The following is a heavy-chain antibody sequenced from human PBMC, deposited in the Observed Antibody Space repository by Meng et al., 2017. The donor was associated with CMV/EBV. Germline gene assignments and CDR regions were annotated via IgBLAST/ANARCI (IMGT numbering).Heavy chain of an antibody. CDR3: ARVTSRVAGAFDY. Sequence: VQRKGSDPGLVKPSQTLSLTCPVSGGSNSSGDYYWSWIRQPPGKGLVWIGYIYYSGSTYYNPSLKSRVTISVDTSKNQFSLKLSSVTAADTAVYYCARVTSRVAGAFDYWGQGTLVTVSS. CDR1: GGSNSSGDYY. J-gene: IGHJ4*02. CDR2: IYYSGST. V-gene: IGHV4-30-4*08. D-gene: IGHD1-14*01.